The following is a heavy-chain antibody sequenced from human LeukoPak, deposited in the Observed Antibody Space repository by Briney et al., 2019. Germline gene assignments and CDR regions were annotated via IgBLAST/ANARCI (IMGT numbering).Heavy chain of an antibody. Sequence: SETLSLTCTVAGGSISSYYWSWIRQPPGKGLESIGYISYSGSTSYNPSLKSRVTISVDTSKNQFSLKLSSVTAADTAVYYCARGLFAGTTGTVDYWGQGTLVTVSS. CDR2: ISYSGST. CDR3: ARGLFAGTTGTVDY. J-gene: IGHJ4*02. D-gene: IGHD1-1*01. V-gene: IGHV4-59*01. CDR1: GGSISSYY.